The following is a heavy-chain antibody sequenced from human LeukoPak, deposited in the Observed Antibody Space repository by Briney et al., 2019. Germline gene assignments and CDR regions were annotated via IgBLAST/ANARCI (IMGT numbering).Heavy chain of an antibody. Sequence: GGSLRLSCVASGFTFSSYAMSWVRQAPGKGLEWVSGISANGGSTYYADSVKGRFTISRDNSKNTLYLQMNSLRAEDTAVYYCAKVRIVGSTSPFDCWGQGTLVTVSS. CDR2: ISANGGST. CDR1: GFTFSSYA. CDR3: AKVRIVGSTSPFDC. J-gene: IGHJ4*02. V-gene: IGHV3-23*01. D-gene: IGHD1-26*01.